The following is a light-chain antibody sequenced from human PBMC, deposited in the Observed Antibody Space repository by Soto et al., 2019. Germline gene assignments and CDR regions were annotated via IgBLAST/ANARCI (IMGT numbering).Light chain of an antibody. CDR1: QSVSSN. CDR2: GAS. V-gene: IGKV3-15*01. CDR3: QQYSNWPLT. J-gene: IGKJ4*01. Sequence: EIVMTQSPATLSVSPGEGATLSCRASQSVSSNLAWYQQKPGQAPRLLIFGASTRATGIPARFSGSGSGAEFSLTISALQSEAFAIYYCQQYSNWPLTFGGGTKVGIK.